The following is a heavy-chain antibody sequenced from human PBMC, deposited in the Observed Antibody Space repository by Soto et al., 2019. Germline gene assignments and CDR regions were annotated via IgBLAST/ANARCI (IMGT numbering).Heavy chain of an antibody. D-gene: IGHD6-13*01. Sequence: SQTLSLSCDISGDGVSSNSAAWNWIRQPPSRGRGWKGRTDHMSKRQNDYAVSVKSRITMYPDAAKNQLSLQLNSVSAGDTAMYYAARGAAAAGSWRGMDVLGERTTVTVSS. CDR3: ARGAAAAGSWRGMDV. CDR2: TDHMSKRQN. V-gene: IGHV6-1*01. CDR1: GDGVSSNSAA. J-gene: IGHJ6*04.